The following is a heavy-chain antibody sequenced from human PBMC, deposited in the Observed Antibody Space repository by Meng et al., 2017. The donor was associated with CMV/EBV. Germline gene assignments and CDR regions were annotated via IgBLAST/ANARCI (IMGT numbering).Heavy chain of an antibody. J-gene: IGHJ4*02. CDR1: GGTFSSYA. CDR2: IVPIFGTT. Sequence: SVKVSCKTSGGTFSSYAFIWVRQAPGQGLEWMAGIVPIFGTTDYAQKFQGRVTLTTDESTSTAYMELSSLTSEDTAVYYCARSSQWLLPNLDHWGQGTLV. V-gene: IGHV1-69*05. D-gene: IGHD6-19*01. CDR3: ARSSQWLLPNLDH.